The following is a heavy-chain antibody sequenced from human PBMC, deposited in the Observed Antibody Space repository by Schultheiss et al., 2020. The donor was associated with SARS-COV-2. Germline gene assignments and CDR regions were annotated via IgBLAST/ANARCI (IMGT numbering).Heavy chain of an antibody. CDR3: ARDPRGTSNWFDP. V-gene: IGHV3-66*01. J-gene: IGHJ5*02. CDR1: GFTVSSNY. Sequence: GGSLRLSCAASGFTVSSNYMSWVRQAPGKGLEWVSVIYSGGSTYYADSVKGRFTISRDNAKNSLYLQMNSLRAEDTAVYYCARDPRGTSNWFDPWGQGTLVTVSS. D-gene: IGHD3-16*01. CDR2: IYSGGST.